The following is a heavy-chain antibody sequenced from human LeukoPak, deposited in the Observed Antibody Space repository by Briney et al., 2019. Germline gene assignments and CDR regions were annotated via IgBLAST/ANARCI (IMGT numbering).Heavy chain of an antibody. CDR1: GFTFSSYS. V-gene: IGHV3-21*01. J-gene: IGHJ4*02. D-gene: IGHD3-16*02. CDR3: ARGGEYYDYVGGGYRFHY. CDR2: ISSSSSYI. Sequence: PGGSLRLSCAASGFTFSSYSMNWVRQAPGKGLEWVSSISSSSSYIYYADSVKGRFTISRDNSKNTLYLQMNSLRAEDTAVYYCARGGEYYDYVGGGYRFHYWAKEPLVTVSS.